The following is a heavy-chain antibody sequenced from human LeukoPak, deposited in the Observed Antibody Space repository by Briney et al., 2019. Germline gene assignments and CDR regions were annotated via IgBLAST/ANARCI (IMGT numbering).Heavy chain of an antibody. CDR3: ARDRAAGIYYFDY. CDR1: GGSISSSSYY. J-gene: IGHJ4*02. CDR2: IYYSGST. D-gene: IGHD6-13*01. Sequence: SETLSFTCTVSGGSISSSSYYWGWIRQPPGKGLEWIGSIYYSGSTYYNPSLKSRVTISVDTSKNQFSLKLSSVTAADTAVYYCARDRAAGIYYFDYWGQGTLVTVSS. V-gene: IGHV4-39*07.